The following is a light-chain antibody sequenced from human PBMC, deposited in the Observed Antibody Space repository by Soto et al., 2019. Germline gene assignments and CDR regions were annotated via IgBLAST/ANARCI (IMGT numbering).Light chain of an antibody. CDR1: QSISSY. J-gene: IGKJ4*01. Sequence: DIQMTQSPSSLSASVRDRVTITCRASQSISSYLNWYQQKPGKAPNLLIYSASKLHSGVPSRFSGSGSGTDFTLIISSLQPEDFATYYCQQSSSNPLTFGGGTKVDIK. V-gene: IGKV1-39*01. CDR2: SAS. CDR3: QQSSSNPLT.